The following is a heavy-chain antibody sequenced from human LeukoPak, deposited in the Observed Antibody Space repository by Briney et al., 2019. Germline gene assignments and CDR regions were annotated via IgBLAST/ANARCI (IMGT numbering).Heavy chain of an antibody. D-gene: IGHD6-6*01. CDR3: AREGDSSSSGCDY. CDR1: GLTFSSYV. Sequence: GGSLRLSCAASGLTFSSYVMHWVRQAPGKGLEWVAVISYDGSNKYYADSVKGRFTISRDNSKNTLYLQMNSLRAEDTAVYYCAREGDSSSSGCDYWGQGTLVTVSS. CDR2: ISYDGSNK. J-gene: IGHJ4*02. V-gene: IGHV3-30*03.